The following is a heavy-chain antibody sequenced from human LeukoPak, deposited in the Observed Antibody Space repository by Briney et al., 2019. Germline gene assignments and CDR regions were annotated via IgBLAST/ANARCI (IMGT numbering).Heavy chain of an antibody. D-gene: IGHD2-2*01. CDR1: GYTFTSYG. CDR2: ISAYNGNT. CDR3: AREPAAMGYYYYYMDV. J-gene: IGHJ6*03. Sequence: GASVKVSCKASGYTFTSYGISWVRQAPGQGLEWMGRISAYNGNTNYAQKLQGRVTMTTDTSTSTAYMELRSLRSDDTAVYYCAREPAAMGYYYYYMDVWGKGTTVTVSS. V-gene: IGHV1-18*01.